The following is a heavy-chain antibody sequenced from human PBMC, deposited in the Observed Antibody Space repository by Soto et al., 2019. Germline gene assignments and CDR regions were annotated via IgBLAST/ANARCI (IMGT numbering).Heavy chain of an antibody. CDR3: AIRRAYRNSWYYFDS. CDR1: GYTFTDNY. Sequence: EVHLVQSGADVKEPGATVKDSCKVSGYTFTDNYIHWVQQVPGKGLEWMGLVDPEDGQTAYAEKFQGRVTLSADTSTDTAYMQLSGLKSEDTAVYYCAIRRAYRNSWYYFDSWGQGTLVTVSS. D-gene: IGHD1-7*01. J-gene: IGHJ4*02. V-gene: IGHV1-69-2*01. CDR2: VDPEDGQT.